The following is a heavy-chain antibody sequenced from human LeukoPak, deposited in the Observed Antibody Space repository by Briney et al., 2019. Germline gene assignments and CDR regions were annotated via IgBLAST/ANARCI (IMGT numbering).Heavy chain of an antibody. Sequence: GESLKISCKGSGYSFTSYWIGWVRQMPGKGLEWMGIIYPGDSDTRYSPSFQGQVTISADKSISTAYLQWSSLKASDTAMYYCAKCMDYYDSSGYLNPGVTFDIWGQGTMVTVSS. J-gene: IGHJ3*02. CDR1: GYSFTSYW. V-gene: IGHV5-51*01. CDR2: IYPGDSDT. D-gene: IGHD3-22*01. CDR3: AKCMDYYDSSGYLNPGVTFDI.